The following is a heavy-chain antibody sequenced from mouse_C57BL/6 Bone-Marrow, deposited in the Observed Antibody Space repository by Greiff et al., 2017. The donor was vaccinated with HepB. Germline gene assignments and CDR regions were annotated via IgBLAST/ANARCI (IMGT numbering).Heavy chain of an antibody. V-gene: IGHV5-4*01. D-gene: IGHD1-1*01. J-gene: IGHJ2*01. CDR2: ISDGGSYT. Sequence: EVQVVESGGGLVKPGGSLKLSCAASGFTFSSYAMSWVRQTPEKRLEWVATISDGGSYTYYPDNVKGRFTISRDNAKNNLYLQMSHLKSEDTAMYYCARDLGYYYGPNYGGQGTTLTVSS. CDR1: GFTFSSYA. CDR3: ARDLGYYYGPNY.